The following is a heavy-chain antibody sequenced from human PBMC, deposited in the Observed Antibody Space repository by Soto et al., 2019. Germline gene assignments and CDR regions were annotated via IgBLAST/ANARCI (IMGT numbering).Heavy chain of an antibody. V-gene: IGHV4-59*08. CDR3: ARLGGYYQSLDT. CDR2: IYYTGTT. Sequence: GSLRLSCAASGFTFSTYNMVWVRQAPGKGLEWIGEIYYTGTTTYSPSLKSRVTISVDTSMNQISLKLSSVTAADTAFYYCARLGGYYQSLDTWGQGTLVTVSS. J-gene: IGHJ5*02. D-gene: IGHD3-22*01. CDR1: GFTFSTYN.